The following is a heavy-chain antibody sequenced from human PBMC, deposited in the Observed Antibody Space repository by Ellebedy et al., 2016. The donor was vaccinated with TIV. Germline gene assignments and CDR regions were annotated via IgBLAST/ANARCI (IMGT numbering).Heavy chain of an antibody. J-gene: IGHJ5*02. D-gene: IGHD2-8*01. CDR1: GFTFSDYA. CDR2: ISGSSNTK. CDR3: ARNGYCTPSNCRSYNWFDP. V-gene: IGHV3-48*04. Sequence: PGGSLRLSCAASGFTFSDYAMSWVRQAPGKGLEWVSYISGSSNTKHYADSVKGRFTVSRDNAKNSLYLQMNSLTVDDTAEYYCARNGYCTPSNCRSYNWFDPWGQGTLVTVSS.